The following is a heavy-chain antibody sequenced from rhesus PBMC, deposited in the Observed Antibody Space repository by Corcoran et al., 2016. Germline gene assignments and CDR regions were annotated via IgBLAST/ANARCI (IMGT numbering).Heavy chain of an antibody. D-gene: IGHD6-25*01. Sequence: QVQLQESGPGLVKPSETLSLTCAVSGYSISSNYWSWIRQPPGKGLEWIGYIYGSSGSTYYNPSLKSRVTIATDTSKNQFSLKLSSVTAADTAVYYCARGDSGTWIPFDYWGQGVLVTVSS. CDR3: ARGDSGTWIPFDY. J-gene: IGHJ4*01. CDR1: GYSISSNY. CDR2: IYGSSGST. V-gene: IGHV4-147*01.